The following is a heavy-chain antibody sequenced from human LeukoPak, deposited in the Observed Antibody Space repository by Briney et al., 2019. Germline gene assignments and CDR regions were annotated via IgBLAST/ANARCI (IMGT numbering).Heavy chain of an antibody. V-gene: IGHV4-34*01. Sequence: SETLSLTCAVYGGSFSGYYRSWIRQPPGKGLEWIGEINHSGSTNYNPSLKSRVTISVDTSKNQFSLKLSSVTAADTAVYYCARAGRFTAAAGYWGQGTLVTVSS. CDR2: INHSGST. CDR1: GGSFSGYY. CDR3: ARAGRFTAAAGY. J-gene: IGHJ4*02. D-gene: IGHD6-13*01.